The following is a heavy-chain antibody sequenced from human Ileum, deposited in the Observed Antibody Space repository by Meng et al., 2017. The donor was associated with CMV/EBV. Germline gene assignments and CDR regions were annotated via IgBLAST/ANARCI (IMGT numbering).Heavy chain of an antibody. J-gene: IGHJ4*02. CDR1: GGSINRGDYC. CDR3: ARGSGGVTGFDY. V-gene: IGHV4-31*03. D-gene: IGHD3-16*01. CDR2: IYRSGTT. Sequence: CTVSGGSINRGDYCGGWIRQHPWRCLECIAYIYRSGTTYHNPSLKSRVAISVDTSKNQFSLNLASVTAADTAGYFWARGSGGVTGFDYWGQGSLVTVSS.